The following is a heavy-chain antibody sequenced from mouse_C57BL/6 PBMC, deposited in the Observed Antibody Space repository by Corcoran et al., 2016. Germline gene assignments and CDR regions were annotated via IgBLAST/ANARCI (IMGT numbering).Heavy chain of an antibody. CDR1: GYTFTNYW. Sequence: QVQLQQSGAELVRPGTSVKMSCKASGYTFTNYWIGWAKQRPGHGLEWIGDIYPGGGYTNYNEKFKGKATLTADKSSSTAYMQFSSLTSEDSAIYYCARMDYDGYTYFDYWGQGTTLTVSS. CDR3: ARMDYDGYTYFDY. V-gene: IGHV1-63*01. D-gene: IGHD2-3*01. J-gene: IGHJ2*01. CDR2: IYPGGGYT.